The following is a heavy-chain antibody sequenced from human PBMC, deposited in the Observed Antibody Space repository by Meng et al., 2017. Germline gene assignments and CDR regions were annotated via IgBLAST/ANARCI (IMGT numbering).Heavy chain of an antibody. D-gene: IGHD7-27*01. V-gene: IGHV4-4*02. Sequence: QVKALEAGPGLVKPAGYSSFTCAVTGGSLGSSNGWGWFRQHTGKWLEWIGEIYHSGSTNYNPSLKSRVTISVDKSKNQFSLKLSSVTAADTAVYYCARDGRSWDWGQGTLVTVSS. CDR3: ARDGRSWD. CDR2: IYHSGST. CDR1: GGSLGSSNG. J-gene: IGHJ4*02.